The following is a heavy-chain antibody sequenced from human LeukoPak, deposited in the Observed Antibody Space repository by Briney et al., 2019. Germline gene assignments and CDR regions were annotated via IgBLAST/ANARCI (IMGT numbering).Heavy chain of an antibody. V-gene: IGHV3-23*01. CDR3: ATDGAGFDT. Sequence: GGSLRLSCAASGFTFSSYAMSWVRQAPGKGLEWVSSISGSGGTTYTADSVKGRFTISRDNSKNTLYLQMNSLRAEDTAVYYCATDGAGFDTWGQGVLVTVSS. CDR1: GFTFSSYA. J-gene: IGHJ5*02. CDR2: ISGSGGTT.